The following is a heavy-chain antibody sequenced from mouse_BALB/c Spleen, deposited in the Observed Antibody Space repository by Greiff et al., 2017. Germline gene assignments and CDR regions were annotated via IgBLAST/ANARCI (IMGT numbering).Heavy chain of an antibody. D-gene: IGHD2-4*01. V-gene: IGHV5-4*02. CDR2: ISDGGSYT. CDR1: GFTFSDYY. CDR3: ARGGITGTMDY. J-gene: IGHJ4*01. Sequence: EVKLMESGGGLVKPGGSLKLSCAASGFTFSDYYMYWVRQTPEKRLEWVATISDGGSYTYYPDSVKGRFTISRDNAKNNLYLQMSSLKSEDTAMYYCARGGITGTMDYWGQGTSVTVSS.